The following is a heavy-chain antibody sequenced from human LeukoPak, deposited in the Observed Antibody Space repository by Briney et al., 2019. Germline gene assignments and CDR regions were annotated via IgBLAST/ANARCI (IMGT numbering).Heavy chain of an antibody. CDR2: IYYSGST. D-gene: IGHD2-2*01. CDR3: ARVLYCSSTSCPNSEGNWFDP. V-gene: IGHV4-30-4*01. J-gene: IGHJ5*02. Sequence: SETLSLTCTVSGGSISSGDYYWSWIRQPPGKGLEWIGYIYYSGSTYYNPSLKSRVTISVDTSKNQFSLKLSSVTAADTAVYYCARVLYCSSTSCPNSEGNWFDPWGQGTLVTVSS. CDR1: GGSISSGDYY.